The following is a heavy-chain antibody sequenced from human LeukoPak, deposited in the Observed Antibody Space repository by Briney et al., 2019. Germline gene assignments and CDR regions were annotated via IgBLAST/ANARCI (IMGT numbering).Heavy chain of an antibody. CDR1: GFTFSDYY. CDR3: ARDRVSGFYTKAHNNWFDP. J-gene: IGHJ5*02. Sequence: PGGSLRLSCAASGFTFSDYYMSWIHQAPGKGLEWVSYISSSGSTIYYADSVKGRFTISRDNAKNSLYQQMNSLRAEDTAVYYCARDRVSGFYTKAHNNWFDPWGQGTLVTVSS. D-gene: IGHD3-3*01. CDR2: ISSSGSTI. V-gene: IGHV3-11*01.